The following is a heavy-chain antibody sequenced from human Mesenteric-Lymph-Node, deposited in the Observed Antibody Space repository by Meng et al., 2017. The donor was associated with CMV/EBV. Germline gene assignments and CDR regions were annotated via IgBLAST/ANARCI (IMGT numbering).Heavy chain of an antibody. CDR1: GYTFTSYY. Sequence: ASVKVSCKASGYTFTSYYMHWVRQAPGQGLEWMGIINPSGGSTSYAQKFQGRVTMTRDTSTSTVYMELSSLRSEDTAVYYCARSEGSTVVGFWGYYYYGMDVWGQGTTVTVSS. CDR2: INPSGGST. V-gene: IGHV1-46*01. J-gene: IGHJ6*02. CDR3: ARSEGSTVVGFWGYYYYGMDV. D-gene: IGHD3-16*01.